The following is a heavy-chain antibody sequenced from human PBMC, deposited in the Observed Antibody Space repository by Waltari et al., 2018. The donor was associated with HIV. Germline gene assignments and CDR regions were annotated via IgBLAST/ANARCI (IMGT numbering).Heavy chain of an antibody. CDR1: GFASRHYS. V-gene: IGHV3-11*01. Sequence: QVHLVESGGGLVKPGGSLRLSCAASGFASRHYSMPWNRQAHGKGLVWVSYITGSGNTIYYGDSVKGRFTISRDNAKNSLFLQMNSLRAEDTAVYYCARDRPRGAALFYYGMDVWGQGTTVTVSS. J-gene: IGHJ6*02. CDR2: ITGSGNTI. CDR3: ARDRPRGAALFYYGMDV. D-gene: IGHD6-13*01.